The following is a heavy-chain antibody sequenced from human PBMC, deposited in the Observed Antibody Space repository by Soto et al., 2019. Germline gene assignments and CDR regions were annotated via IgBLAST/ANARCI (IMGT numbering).Heavy chain of an antibody. CDR2: VSGSGGTT. Sequence: GSLRLSCAASGFTFSSSAMSWVRQAPGKGLEWVSAVSGSGGTTYYADYVRGRFTISRDNSKNTLYLQMNSLRAEDTAIYFCARCTVDTIVTSGWCHYLDPWGEGTLVTVSS. D-gene: IGHD6-19*01. J-gene: IGHJ5*02. CDR3: ARCTVDTIVTSGWCHYLDP. V-gene: IGHV3-23*01. CDR1: GFTFSSSA.